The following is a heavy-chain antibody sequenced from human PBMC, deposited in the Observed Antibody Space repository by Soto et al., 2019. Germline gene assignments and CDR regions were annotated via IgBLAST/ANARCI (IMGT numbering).Heavy chain of an antibody. D-gene: IGHD6-19*01. CDR1: GFTFDDYT. CDR3: AKGAAVARYYLDY. J-gene: IGHJ4*02. CDR2: ISWDGGST. V-gene: IGHV3-43*01. Sequence: WSLRLSCAASGFTFDDYTMHWVRQAPGKGLEWVSLISWDGGSTYYADSVKGRFTISRDNSKNSLYLQMNSLRTEDTALYYCAKGAAVARYYLDYWGQGTLVTVSS.